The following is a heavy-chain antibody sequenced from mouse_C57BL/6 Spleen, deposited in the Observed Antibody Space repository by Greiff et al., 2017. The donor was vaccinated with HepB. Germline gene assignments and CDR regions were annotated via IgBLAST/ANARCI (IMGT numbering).Heavy chain of an antibody. CDR3: AREYYGSSDGAMDY. Sequence: VQLQQSGAELVKPGASVKISCKASGYAFSSYWMNWVKQRPGKGLEWIGQIYPGDGDTNYNGKFKGKATLTADKSSSTAYMQLSSLTSEDSAVYFCAREYYGSSDGAMDYWGQGTSVTVSS. CDR1: GYAFSSYW. D-gene: IGHD1-1*01. V-gene: IGHV1-80*01. CDR2: IYPGDGDT. J-gene: IGHJ4*01.